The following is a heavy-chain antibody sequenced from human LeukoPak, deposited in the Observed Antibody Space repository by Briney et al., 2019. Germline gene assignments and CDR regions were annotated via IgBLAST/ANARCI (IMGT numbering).Heavy chain of an antibody. D-gene: IGHD3-10*01. J-gene: IGHJ4*02. CDR3: ARDHYGSGSTY. V-gene: IGHV4-30-2*01. CDR2: IYHSGST. CDR1: GGSISSGGYY. Sequence: SETLSLTCTVSGGSISSGGYYWSWIRQPPGKGLEWIGYIYHSGSTYYNPSLKSRVTISVDRSKNQFSLKLSSVTAADTAVYYCARDHYGSGSTYWGQGTLVTVSS.